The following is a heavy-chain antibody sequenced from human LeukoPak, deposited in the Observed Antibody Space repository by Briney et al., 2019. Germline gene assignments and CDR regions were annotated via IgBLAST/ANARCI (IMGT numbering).Heavy chain of an antibody. CDR2: IRHGGSNK. CDR1: GFTFSSYG. Sequence: GGSLRLSCAASGFTFSSYGMHWVRQAPGKGLEWVAFIRHGGSNKYYADSVKGRFTISRDNSKNTLYLQMNSLRAEATAVYYCAKEFKDIVVVVAASPPYGMDVWGQGTTVTVSS. CDR3: AKEFKDIVVVVAASPPYGMDV. V-gene: IGHV3-30*02. J-gene: IGHJ6*02. D-gene: IGHD2-15*01.